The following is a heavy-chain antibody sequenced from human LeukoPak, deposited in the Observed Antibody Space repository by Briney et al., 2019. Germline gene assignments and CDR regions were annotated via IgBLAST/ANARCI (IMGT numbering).Heavy chain of an antibody. V-gene: IGHV3-21*01. CDR3: ARRYCSTTNCYAFDS. D-gene: IGHD2-2*01. CDR2: ITNSGSYI. J-gene: IGHJ4*02. CDR1: GFNFNIYS. Sequence: GGSLRLSCAASGFNFNIYSMNWVRQAPGKGLEWVSSITNSGSYIYYADSVKGRYTISRDNAKNSLYLQMNSLRAEDTAVYYCARRYCSTTNCYAFDSWGQGTLVTVSS.